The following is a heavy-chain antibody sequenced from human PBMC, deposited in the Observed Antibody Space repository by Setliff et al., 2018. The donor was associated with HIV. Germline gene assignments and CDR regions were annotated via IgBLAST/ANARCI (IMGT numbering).Heavy chain of an antibody. V-gene: IGHV4-39*07. Sequence: ETLSLTCTVSGGSISSSSYYWGWIRQPPGKGLEWIGSMYYSGSTYYTPSLKSRITISLDTSKNQFSLRMRSVTAADTAVYYCARVFVDTAVLRVLEYYFDSWGRGTLVTVSS. D-gene: IGHD5-18*01. CDR1: GGSISSSSYY. CDR2: MYYSGST. CDR3: ARVFVDTAVLRVLEYYFDS. J-gene: IGHJ4*02.